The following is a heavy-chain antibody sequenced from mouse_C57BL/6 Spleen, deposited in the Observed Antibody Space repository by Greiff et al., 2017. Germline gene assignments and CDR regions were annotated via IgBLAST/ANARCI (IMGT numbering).Heavy chain of an antibody. D-gene: IGHD1-2*01. CDR2: IYPGDGDT. CDR1: GYAFSSYW. J-gene: IGHJ2*01. CDR3: ARGHYYDYFDY. Sequence: QVQLKQSGAELVKPGASVKISCKASGYAFSSYWMNWVKQRPGKGLEWIGQIYPGDGDTNYNGKFKGKATLTADKSSSTAYMQLSSLTSEDSAVYFCARGHYYDYFDYWGQGTTLTVSS. V-gene: IGHV1-80*01.